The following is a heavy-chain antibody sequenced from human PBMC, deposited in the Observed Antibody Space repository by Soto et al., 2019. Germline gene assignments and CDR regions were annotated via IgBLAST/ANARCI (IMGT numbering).Heavy chain of an antibody. J-gene: IGHJ4*02. CDR1: GFTVSSNY. CDR3: ARAVANFDDGDYWD. CDR2: IYSGGST. Sequence: EVQLVETGGGLIQPGGSLRLSCAASGFTVSSNYMSWVRQAPGKGLEWVSVIYSGGSTYYADSVKGRFTISRDNSKNTLYLQMNSLRAEDTAVYYCARAVANFDDGDYWDWGQGTLVTVSS. V-gene: IGHV3-53*02. D-gene: IGHD4-17*01.